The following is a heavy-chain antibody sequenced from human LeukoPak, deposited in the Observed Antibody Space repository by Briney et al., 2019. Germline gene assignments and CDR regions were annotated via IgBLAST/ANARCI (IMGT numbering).Heavy chain of an antibody. J-gene: IGHJ5*02. V-gene: IGHV4-59*01. CDR2: VSGSGST. D-gene: IGHD2-8*01. CDR1: GDSMRSDF. Sequence: SEILSLTCLVSGDSMRSDFWSWIRQPPGKGLEWIGYVSGSGSTNYNPTVKSRVTISLDTSKKQFSLNVTSVTAADTAVYYCARVTNTTRGFDPWGQGTLVTVSS. CDR3: ARVTNTTRGFDP.